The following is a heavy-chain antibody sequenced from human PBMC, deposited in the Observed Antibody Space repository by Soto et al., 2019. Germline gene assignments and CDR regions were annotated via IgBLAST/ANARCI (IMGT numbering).Heavy chain of an antibody. J-gene: IGHJ6*02. D-gene: IGHD2-21*02. CDR3: ARPGGNSEDRYYYYYGMDV. CDR1: GFTFSSYA. V-gene: IGHV3-30-3*01. CDR2: ISYDGSNK. Sequence: GGSLRLSCAASGFTFSSYAMHWVRQAPGKGLEWVAVISYDGSNKYYADSVKGRFTISRDNSKNTLYLQMNSLRAEDTAVYYCARPGGNSEDRYYYYYGMDVWGQGTTVTVSS.